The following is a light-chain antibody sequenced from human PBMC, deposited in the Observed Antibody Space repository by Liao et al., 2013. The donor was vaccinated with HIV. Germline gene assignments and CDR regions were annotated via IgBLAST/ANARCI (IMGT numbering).Light chain of an antibody. V-gene: IGLV3-1*01. CDR3: QASDSGTVI. Sequence: SYVLTQPPSVSVAPGKTARITCGGDDFGTKRVHWYQQKPGQSPVLVIYQDNKRPSGIPERFSGSNSGNTATLTISGTQAMDEADYYCQASDSGTVIFGGGTKLTVL. CDR1: DFGTKR. CDR2: QDN. J-gene: IGLJ2*01.